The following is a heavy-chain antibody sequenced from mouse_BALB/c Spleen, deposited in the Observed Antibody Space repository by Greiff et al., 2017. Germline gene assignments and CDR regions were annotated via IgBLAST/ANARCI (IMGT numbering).Heavy chain of an antibody. CDR3: ARDYYGSSYYAMDY. D-gene: IGHD1-1*01. V-gene: IGHV3-6*02. J-gene: IGHJ4*01. CDR1: GYSITSGYY. Sequence: EVQLQQSGPGLVKPSQSLSLTCSVTGYSITSGYYWNWIRQFPGNKLEWMGYISYDGSNNYNPSLKNRISITRDTSKNQFFLKLNSVTTEDTATYYCARDYYGSSYYAMDYWGQGTSVTVSS. CDR2: ISYDGSN.